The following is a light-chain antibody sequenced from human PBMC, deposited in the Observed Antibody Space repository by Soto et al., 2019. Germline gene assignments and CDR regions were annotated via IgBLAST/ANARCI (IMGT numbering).Light chain of an antibody. CDR3: QQYNTWPLT. J-gene: IGKJ4*01. Sequence: EIVMTQSPATLSVSPGEGATLSCRASQSLSINLAWYQQKPGQAPRLLISGISNRLPGIPVRFSASGYGTEFTLTISNLQSEDDAVYYCQQYNTWPLTFGGGTKVQ. CDR1: QSLSIN. CDR2: GIS. V-gene: IGKV3-15*01.